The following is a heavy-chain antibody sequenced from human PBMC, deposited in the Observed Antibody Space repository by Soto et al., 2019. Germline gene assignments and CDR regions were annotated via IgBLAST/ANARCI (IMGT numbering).Heavy chain of an antibody. Sequence: ASVKVSCKASGYTFTSYAIHWVRQAPGQRLEWMGWINAGNGNTRYSQKFQGRVTITRDTSATTAYMELSSLRSEDAAVYYCAADRTANYYYYGMDVWGQGTTVTVSS. D-gene: IGHD2-2*01. CDR3: AADRTANYYYYGMDV. CDR1: GYTFTSYA. J-gene: IGHJ6*02. CDR2: INAGNGNT. V-gene: IGHV1-3*01.